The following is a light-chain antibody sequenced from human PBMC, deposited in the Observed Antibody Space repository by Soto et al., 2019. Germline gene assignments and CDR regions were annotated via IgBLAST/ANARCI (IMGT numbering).Light chain of an antibody. CDR1: SSDVGNYKY. CDR2: EVS. J-gene: IGLJ2*01. CDR3: SSYAGSNNSV. V-gene: IGLV2-8*01. Sequence: QSALTQSPSASGSPGQSVTICCTGTSSDVGNYKYVSWYQQHPGKAPKLMIYEVSKRPSGVPDRFSGSKSGNTASLTVSGLQAEDEADYYCSSYAGSNNSVFGAGTKLTVL.